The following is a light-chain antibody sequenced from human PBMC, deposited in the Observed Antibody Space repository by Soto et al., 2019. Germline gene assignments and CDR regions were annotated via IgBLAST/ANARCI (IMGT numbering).Light chain of an antibody. CDR3: QQYNDWLS. CDR2: DAS. Sequence: EIVMTQSPATLSVSPGERATLSCRASQSVSSNLAWYHQKPGQPPRLLIYDASTRATGLPARVSGSGSGTEFTRTISSLQSEDFGVYFCQQYNDWLSFGGGTKVEIK. V-gene: IGKV3-15*01. CDR1: QSVSSN. J-gene: IGKJ4*01.